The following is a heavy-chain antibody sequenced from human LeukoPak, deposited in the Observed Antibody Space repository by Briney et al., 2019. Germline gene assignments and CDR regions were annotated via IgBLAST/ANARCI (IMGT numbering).Heavy chain of an antibody. V-gene: IGHV4-59*06. Sequence: SETLSLTCTVSGGSISSYYWSWIRQHPGKGLEWIGYIYYSGSTYYNPSLKSRVTISVDTSKNQFSLKLSSVTAADTAVYYCARGGAHYYDSSGYYYYWGQGTLVTVSS. D-gene: IGHD3-22*01. J-gene: IGHJ4*02. CDR1: GGSISSYY. CDR3: ARGGAHYYDSSGYYYY. CDR2: IYYSGST.